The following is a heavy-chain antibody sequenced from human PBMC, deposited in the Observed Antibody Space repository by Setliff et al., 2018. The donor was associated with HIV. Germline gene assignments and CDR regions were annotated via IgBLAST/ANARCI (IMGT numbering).Heavy chain of an antibody. V-gene: IGHV4-61*01. D-gene: IGHD2-15*01. CDR1: GDSIVSDDSTGSHH. CDR3: VVYFGGNGGRGL. CDR2: TPYSGST. J-gene: IGHJ4*02. Sequence: SETLSLTCRFSGDSIVSDDSTGSHHCSWIRQPPGRGLEWIGTTPYSGSTNYNPSLRSRVTISLDTSTNQFSLRLNSVTAADTAHYFCVVYFGGNGGRGLWGQGTLVTVSS.